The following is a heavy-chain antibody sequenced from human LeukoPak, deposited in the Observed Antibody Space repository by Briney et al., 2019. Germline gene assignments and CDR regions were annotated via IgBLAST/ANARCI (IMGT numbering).Heavy chain of an antibody. Sequence: GGSLRLSCVASGFTFGSYWMTWVRQAPGKGLEWVANIQEDGGEKYYVDSVRGRFTISRDNAKNSLFLQMNHLRGEDTAIYYCAKTRRERSDWYERAFDIWGQGTMVTVSS. CDR3: AKTRRERSDWYERAFDI. CDR1: GFTFGSYW. D-gene: IGHD6-19*01. CDR2: IQEDGGEK. J-gene: IGHJ3*02. V-gene: IGHV3-7*01.